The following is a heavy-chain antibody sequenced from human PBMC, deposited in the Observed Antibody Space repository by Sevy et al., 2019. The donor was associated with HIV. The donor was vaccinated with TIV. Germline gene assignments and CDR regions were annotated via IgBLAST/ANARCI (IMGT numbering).Heavy chain of an antibody. D-gene: IGHD1-1*01. CDR1: GFTVSSNY. V-gene: IGHV3-30*03. J-gene: IGHJ4*02. CDR3: ARDGGWYNYAPSDY. CDR2: ISYDGNKK. Sequence: GGSLRLSCAASGFTVSSNYMSWVRQAPGKGLEWQSVISYDGNKKYYADSVKGRFTISRDNSKNTLYLQMNSLRPEDTAVYYCARDGGWYNYAPSDYWGQGTLVTVSS.